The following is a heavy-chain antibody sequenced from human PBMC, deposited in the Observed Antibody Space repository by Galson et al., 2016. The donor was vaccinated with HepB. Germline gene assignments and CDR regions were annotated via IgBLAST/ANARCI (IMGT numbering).Heavy chain of an antibody. D-gene: IGHD3-22*01. Sequence: SETLSLTCAVYGDSFSGYYWSWIRQPPGKGLEWIGEINHSGSTNYNPSLKSRVTISVDTSKNQFSLKMSSVTAADTAVYYCARGVRYYYNMHREGNRGYFDYWGQGTLVTVSS. J-gene: IGHJ4*02. CDR1: GDSFSGYY. CDR3: ARGVRYYYNMHREGNRGYFDY. V-gene: IGHV4-34*01. CDR2: INHSGST.